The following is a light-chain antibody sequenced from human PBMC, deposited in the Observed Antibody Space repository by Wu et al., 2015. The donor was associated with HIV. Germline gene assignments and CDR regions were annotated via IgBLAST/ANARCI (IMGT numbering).Light chain of an antibody. CDR2: NTN. CDR3: QQYSKWPPR. J-gene: IGKJ2*03. Sequence: EIVLTQSPVTLSLSPGERATLSCRASQAVNGYLAWFQQKPGQSPRLLIYNTNTRASDVPVRFSGSGSATDFTLTINNLQSEDVAEYFCQQYSKWPPRFGQGTKLEI. V-gene: IGKV3-11*01. CDR1: QAVNGY.